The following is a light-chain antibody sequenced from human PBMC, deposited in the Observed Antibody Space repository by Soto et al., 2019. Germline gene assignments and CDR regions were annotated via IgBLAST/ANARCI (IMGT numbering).Light chain of an antibody. V-gene: IGLV2-14*03. Sequence: QSVLTQPASVSGSLGQSITISCTGTSRDVGNYNYVSWYQHHTGRAPKLVIYDVNNRPAGISNRFSGSKSENTASLIIFGLQAEDEADYYCSSYTSSSNLIFGGGTKVTVL. CDR1: SRDVGNYNY. J-gene: IGLJ2*01. CDR2: DVN. CDR3: SSYTSSSNLI.